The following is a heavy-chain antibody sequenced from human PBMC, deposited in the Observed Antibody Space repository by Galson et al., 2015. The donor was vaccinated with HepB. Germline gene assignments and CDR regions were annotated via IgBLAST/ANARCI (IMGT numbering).Heavy chain of an antibody. CDR3: ARTFYFDY. CDR2: VSSDENNI. V-gene: IGHV3-30*04. J-gene: IGHJ4*02. CDR1: GFGFDTHA. Sequence: SCAASGFGFDTHAMSWVRQAPGKGLEWVALVSSDENNIYYADSVRGRFTISRDNSRNTLYLQMNSLRAEDTAVYYCARTFYFDYWGQGTLVTVSS.